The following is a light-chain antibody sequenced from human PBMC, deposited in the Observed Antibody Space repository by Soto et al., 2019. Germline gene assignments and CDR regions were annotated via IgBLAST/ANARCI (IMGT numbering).Light chain of an antibody. CDR2: GAS. Sequence: EIVMTQSPATLSVSPGERATLSCRASQSVSSNLAWYQQKPGQAPRLLSYGASTRATGIPARFSGSGSGTEYTLTISSLQSEDCAVYYCQQYNNWPPWTFGQGTKVEIK. CDR3: QQYNNWPPWT. V-gene: IGKV3-15*01. CDR1: QSVSSN. J-gene: IGKJ1*01.